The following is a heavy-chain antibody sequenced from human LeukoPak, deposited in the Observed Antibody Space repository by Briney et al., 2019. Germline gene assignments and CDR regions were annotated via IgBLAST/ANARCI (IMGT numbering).Heavy chain of an antibody. Sequence: GGSLRLSCAASGFTFSSYAMSWVRQAPGEGLQWVSGISGSGSGTYYADSVKGRFTISRDNSKNTVYLQMNSLTAEDTAVYYCAKDRNDTQKGLYYFDYWGQGTLVTVSS. CDR2: ISGSGSGT. D-gene: IGHD1-1*01. CDR1: GFTFSSYA. V-gene: IGHV3-23*01. J-gene: IGHJ4*02. CDR3: AKDRNDTQKGLYYFDY.